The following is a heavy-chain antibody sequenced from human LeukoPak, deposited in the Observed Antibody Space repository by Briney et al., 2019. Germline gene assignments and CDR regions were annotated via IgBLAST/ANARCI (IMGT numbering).Heavy chain of an antibody. CDR2: ISGDGGTI. CDR1: GFTLRSSA. V-gene: IGHV3-23*01. D-gene: IGHD6-19*01. J-gene: IGHJ4*02. CDR3: AREAYVAVAVHFDY. Sequence: GGSLRLSCAASGFTLRSSAMSWVRQAPGEGLEWVSAISGDGGTISYADSVKGRFTISRDNSKNTLYLQMNSLRAEDTAVYYCAREAYVAVAVHFDYWGQGTLVTVSS.